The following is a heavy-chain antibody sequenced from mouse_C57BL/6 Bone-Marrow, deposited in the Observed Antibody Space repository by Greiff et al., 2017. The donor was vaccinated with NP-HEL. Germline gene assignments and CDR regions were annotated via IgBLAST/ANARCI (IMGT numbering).Heavy chain of an antibody. CDR1: GYTFTDYE. V-gene: IGHV1-15*01. CDR3: KRRTGYFDY. J-gene: IGHJ2*01. Sequence: VQLQQSGAELVRPGASVTLSCKASGYTFTDYEMHWVKQTPVHGLEWIGAIDHETGGTAYNHKVKGKVILTADKSSSADYMELRSLTSEDSDVYYYKRRTGYFDYWGQGTTLTVSS. CDR2: IDHETGGT.